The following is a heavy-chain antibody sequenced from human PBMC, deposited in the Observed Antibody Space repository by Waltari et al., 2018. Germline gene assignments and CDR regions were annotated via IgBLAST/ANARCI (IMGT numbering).Heavy chain of an antibody. Sequence: QVQLQESGPGLVTPLETLSLSCSVSGDPMTYSYWAWIRQPPGKGLEWIASVYHKGISDYNSTLRSRANISMDTSRKQVSLKLTSVTAADTAVYYCARVAYYAGFHSYMDVWGRGTMVSVSS. CDR2: VYHKGIS. D-gene: IGHD1-26*01. CDR3: ARVAYYAGFHSYMDV. CDR1: GDPMTYSY. J-gene: IGHJ6*03. V-gene: IGHV4-59*01.